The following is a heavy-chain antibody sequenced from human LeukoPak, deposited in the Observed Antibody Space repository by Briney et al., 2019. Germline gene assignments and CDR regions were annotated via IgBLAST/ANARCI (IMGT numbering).Heavy chain of an antibody. D-gene: IGHD5-24*01. V-gene: IGHV5-51*03. CDR3: ATRKKGMATAGFDY. J-gene: IGHJ4*02. Sequence: GESLKISCKGSGYNFTTYWSGWVRQMPGKGLEWMGFIYPGDSDTRYSPSFQGQVTISAEKSINTAYLQWSSLKASDTALYYCATRKKGMATAGFDYWGQGTLVTVSS. CDR1: GYNFTTYW. CDR2: IYPGDSDT.